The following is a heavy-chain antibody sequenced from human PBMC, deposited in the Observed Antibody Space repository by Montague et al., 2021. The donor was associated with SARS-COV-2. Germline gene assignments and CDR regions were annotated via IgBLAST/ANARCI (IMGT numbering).Heavy chain of an antibody. CDR3: AGGSGIINFYNSGMDV. Sequence: SETLSLTCTVSGGSISSYYWSWIRQPAGKGLEWIGRIYTSGTTNCNPSLKSRVTMSVDTSKNQFSLKLSSVTAADTAVYYCAGGSGIINFYNSGMDVWGQGTTVTVSS. CDR2: IYTSGTT. V-gene: IGHV4-4*07. J-gene: IGHJ6*02. D-gene: IGHD3-10*01. CDR1: GGSISSYY.